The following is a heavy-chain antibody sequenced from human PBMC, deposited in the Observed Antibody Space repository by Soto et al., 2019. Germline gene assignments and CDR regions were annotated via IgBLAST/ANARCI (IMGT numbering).Heavy chain of an antibody. CDR1: GGSISSGGYS. D-gene: IGHD6-13*01. CDR3: ARGQSSRYSSSWYFDY. Sequence: KPSETLSLTCAVSGGSISSGGYSWSWIRQPPGKGLEWIGYIYHSGSTYYNPSLKSRVTISVDRSKNQFSLKLSSVTAADTAVYYCARGQSSRYSSSWYFDYWGQGTLVTVSS. V-gene: IGHV4-30-2*01. CDR2: IYHSGST. J-gene: IGHJ4*02.